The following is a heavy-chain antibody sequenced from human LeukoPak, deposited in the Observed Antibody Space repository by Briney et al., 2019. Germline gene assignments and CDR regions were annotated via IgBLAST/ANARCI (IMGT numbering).Heavy chain of an antibody. Sequence: ASAKVSCKASGYTFTSYDINWVRQATGQGLEWMGWMSPNSGNTGYAQKFQGRVTMTRNTSISTAYMELSSLRSEDTAVYYCARGLSGAPGDFDYWGQGTLVTVSS. J-gene: IGHJ4*02. V-gene: IGHV1-8*01. CDR3: ARGLSGAPGDFDY. D-gene: IGHD3-10*01. CDR1: GYTFTSYD. CDR2: MSPNSGNT.